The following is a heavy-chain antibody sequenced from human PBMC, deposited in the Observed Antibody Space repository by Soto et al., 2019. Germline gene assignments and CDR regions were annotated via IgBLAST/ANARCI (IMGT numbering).Heavy chain of an antibody. J-gene: IGHJ6*03. CDR2: ISNNGAHT. Sequence: GGSQRLSCAASGFTFSNYEMHWVRQDTGKGLEYVSGISNNGAHTDYAKSVKGRFTISRDNSENTLYLQMGSLRAEDMALYYCARRGYGSRWPNVYMDVWGKGTTVTVSS. D-gene: IGHD6-13*01. CDR3: ARRGYGSRWPNVYMDV. CDR1: GFTFSNYE. V-gene: IGHV3-64*01.